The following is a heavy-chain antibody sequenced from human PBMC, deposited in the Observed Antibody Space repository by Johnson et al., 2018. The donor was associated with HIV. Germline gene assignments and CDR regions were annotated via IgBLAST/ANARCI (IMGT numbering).Heavy chain of an antibody. CDR1: GFTFSTYG. CDR2: IRYDGSNK. D-gene: IGHD4-11*01. J-gene: IGHJ3*01. V-gene: IGHV3-30*02. Sequence: QVQLVESGGGLVQPGGSLRHSCAAFGFTFSTYGIHWVRQAPGKGLAWVAFIRYDGSNKDYVDSVKGRFTISRANSKNTLDLQMNIRRTEEKAVYYCAKDSKRELVQGKDAFDFGGQGTMVIVSS. CDR3: AKDSKRELVQGKDAFDF.